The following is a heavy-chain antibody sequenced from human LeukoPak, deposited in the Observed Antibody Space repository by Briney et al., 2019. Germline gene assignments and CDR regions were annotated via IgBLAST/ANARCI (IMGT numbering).Heavy chain of an antibody. D-gene: IGHD3-22*01. J-gene: IGHJ4*02. V-gene: IGHV1-2*02. Sequence: ASVKVSCKASGYTFTDYYMHWVRQAPGQGLEWMGWINPKSGVTNYAQKFQGRVTMTRDTSISAAYMELSSLRSDDTAVYYCARGNRYYDXXXYGDYWGQGTLVTVSS. CDR3: ARGNRYYDXXXYGDY. CDR1: GYTFTDYY. CDR2: INPKSGVT.